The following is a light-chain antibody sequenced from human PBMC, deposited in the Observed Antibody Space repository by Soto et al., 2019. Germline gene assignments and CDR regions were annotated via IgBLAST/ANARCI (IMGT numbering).Light chain of an antibody. Sequence: ETVLTQSPATLSLSPGERATLSCRASQSVSSYLAWYQQKPGQAPRLLIYDASNRATGIPARFSGSGSGTAFTLTISSLEPEDFALYYCQQRSNWPPVTFGGGTKVEIK. CDR2: DAS. J-gene: IGKJ4*01. CDR1: QSVSSY. V-gene: IGKV3-11*01. CDR3: QQRSNWPPVT.